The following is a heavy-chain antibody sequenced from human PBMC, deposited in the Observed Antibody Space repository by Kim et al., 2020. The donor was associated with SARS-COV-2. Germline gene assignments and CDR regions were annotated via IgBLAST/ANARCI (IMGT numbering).Heavy chain of an antibody. CDR1: GYSISSGYY. D-gene: IGHD3-16*02. CDR3: ARKMVIGWYYFDY. V-gene: IGHV4-38-2*02. CDR2: IYHSGST. Sequence: SETLSLTFTVSGYSISSGYYWGWIRQPPGKGLEWIGSIYHSGSTYYNPSLKSRVTISVDTSKNQFSLKLSSVTAADTAVYYCARKMVIGWYYFDYWGQGT. J-gene: IGHJ4*02.